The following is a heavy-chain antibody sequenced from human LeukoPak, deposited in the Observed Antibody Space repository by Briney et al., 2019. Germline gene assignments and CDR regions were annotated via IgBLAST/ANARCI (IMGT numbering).Heavy chain of an antibody. Sequence: PSETLSLTCAVYGGFFSGYYWSWIRQPPGKGLEWIGSIYYSGSTYYNPSLKSRVTISVDTSKNQFSLKLSSVTAADTAVYYCASFLGYCGGDCYPPDAFDIWGQGTMVTVSS. CDR2: IYYSGST. V-gene: IGHV4-34*01. CDR3: ASFLGYCGGDCYPPDAFDI. CDR1: GGFFSGYY. D-gene: IGHD2-21*02. J-gene: IGHJ3*02.